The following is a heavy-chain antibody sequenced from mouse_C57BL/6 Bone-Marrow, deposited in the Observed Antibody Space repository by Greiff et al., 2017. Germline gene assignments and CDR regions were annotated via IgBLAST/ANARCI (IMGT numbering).Heavy chain of an antibody. V-gene: IGHV1-55*01. CDR2: IYPGSGST. D-gene: IGHD2-5*01. CDR1: GYTFPSYW. J-gene: IGHJ1*03. Sequence: QVQLQQPVAELVKPGASVKMSCKASGYTFPSYWITWVKHRPGPGLAGIGDIYPGSGSTNYNEKFKSKATLTVDTSSSTAYMQLSSLTSEDSAVYYCARPYYSNYWYFDVWGTGTTVTVSS. CDR3: ARPYYSNYWYFDV.